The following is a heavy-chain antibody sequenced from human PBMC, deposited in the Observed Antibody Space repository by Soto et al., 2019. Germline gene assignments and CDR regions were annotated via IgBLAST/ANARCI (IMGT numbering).Heavy chain of an antibody. D-gene: IGHD3-22*01. J-gene: IGHJ4*02. V-gene: IGHV5-51*01. CDR2: IYPGDSDT. CDR3: VREIVDSFDSSGYPDH. Sequence: GESLKISCKGSGYSFTSYWIGWVRQMPGKGLEWMGIIYPGDSDTRYSPSFQGQVTISADKSISTAYLQWSSLKASDTAMYYCVREIVDSFDSSGYPDHWGQGTLVTVSS. CDR1: GYSFTSYW.